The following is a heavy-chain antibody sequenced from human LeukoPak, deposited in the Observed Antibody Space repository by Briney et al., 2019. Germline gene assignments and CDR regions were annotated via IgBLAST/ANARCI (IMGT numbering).Heavy chain of an antibody. CDR2: ISSSGADT. V-gene: IGHV3-23*01. D-gene: IGHD3-9*01. Sequence: GGSLRLSCAASGFNFNTYAMSWVRQAPGKGLEWVSGISSSGADTYYADSVKGRFTISRDNSKNTLYLQMNSLRAEDTAVFYCAKDLGVDWLRALDYWGQGTLVTVSS. CDR3: AKDLGVDWLRALDY. CDR1: GFNFNTYA. J-gene: IGHJ4*02.